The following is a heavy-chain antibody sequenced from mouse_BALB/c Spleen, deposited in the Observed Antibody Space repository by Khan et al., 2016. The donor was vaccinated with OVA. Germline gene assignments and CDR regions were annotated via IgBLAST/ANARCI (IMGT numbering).Heavy chain of an antibody. CDR3: ARMARTIN. CDR2: SHSNGGST. CDR1: GCTFSSYG. J-gene: IGHJ2*01. Sequence: ESGGGLVQPGGSLKLSCVASGCTFSSYGMSWVRQTPDKRLELVATSHSNGGSTYYPDSVKGRFTISRDNAKNTLYLQMGSLKSEDTAMYYCARMARTINWGQGTTLTVSS. V-gene: IGHV5-6-3*01.